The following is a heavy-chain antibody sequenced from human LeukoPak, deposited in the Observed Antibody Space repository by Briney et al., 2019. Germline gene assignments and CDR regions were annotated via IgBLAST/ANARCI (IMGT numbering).Heavy chain of an antibody. J-gene: IGHJ6*02. Sequence: GGSLRLSCAASGFTFSSYAMSWVRQAPGKGLDWVSAISGSGGSTYYADSVKGRFTISRDNSKNTLYLQMNSLRAEDTAVYYCAKAKAVTRAPYYYYGMDVWGQGTTVTVSS. CDR2: ISGSGGST. D-gene: IGHD4-17*01. V-gene: IGHV3-23*01. CDR1: GFTFSSYA. CDR3: AKAKAVTRAPYYYYGMDV.